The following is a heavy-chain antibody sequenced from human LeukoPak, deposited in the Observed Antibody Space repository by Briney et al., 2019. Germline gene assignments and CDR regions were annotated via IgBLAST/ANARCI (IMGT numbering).Heavy chain of an antibody. Sequence: SETLSLICAVYGGSFSGYYWSRIRQPSGKGLEWIGEINHSGSTNYNPSLKGRVTISVDTSKNQFSLKLSSVTAADTAVYYCARGNGARSRTGYFDYWGQGTLVTVSS. V-gene: IGHV4-34*01. D-gene: IGHD6-6*01. CDR2: INHSGST. J-gene: IGHJ4*02. CDR3: ARGNGARSRTGYFDY. CDR1: GGSFSGYY.